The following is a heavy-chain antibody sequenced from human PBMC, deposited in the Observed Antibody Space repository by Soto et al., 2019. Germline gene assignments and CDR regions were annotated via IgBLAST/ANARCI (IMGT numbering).Heavy chain of an antibody. CDR1: AGSISSGTYY. CDR3: AGGNDFRTGWFDP. J-gene: IGHJ5*02. V-gene: IGHV4-31*03. CDR2: MYYSGTT. Sequence: QVQLQESGPGLVKPSQTLSLTCTVSAGSISSGTYYWNWIRQHPGKGLEWIGYMYYSGTTYYNPSLQSRLTISGETNENKLTLKLSSVTAADTAVYYCAGGNDFRTGWFDPWGQGIMVTVSS. D-gene: IGHD4-4*01.